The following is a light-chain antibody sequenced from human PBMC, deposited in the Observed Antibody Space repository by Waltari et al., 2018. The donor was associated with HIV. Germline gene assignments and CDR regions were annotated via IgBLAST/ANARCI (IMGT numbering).Light chain of an antibody. J-gene: IGLJ1*01. Sequence: QSVLTQPPSASGTPGQRVTIYCSGRSSNIGINSVHWYQQLPGAAPTLLSYTNNQRPSGVPDRFSGSKSGTSASLAISGLQSEDEADYYCAAWDDSLNGFVFGAGTKVTVL. CDR1: SSNIGINS. CDR2: TNN. CDR3: AAWDDSLNGFV. V-gene: IGLV1-44*01.